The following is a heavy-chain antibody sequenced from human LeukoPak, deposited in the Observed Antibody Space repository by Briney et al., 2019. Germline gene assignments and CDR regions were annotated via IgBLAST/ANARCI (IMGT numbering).Heavy chain of an antibody. V-gene: IGHV3-53*01. Sequence: GGSLRLSCAASGFTVSNNYMSWVRQAPGKGLEWISVIFSGGTTFYADSVKGRFTISRDNSKNTLSLQMNSLGAEDTAVYYCARYGSGSSIDYWGQGTLVTVSS. J-gene: IGHJ4*02. CDR1: GFTVSNNY. CDR2: IFSGGTT. CDR3: ARYGSGSSIDY. D-gene: IGHD3-10*01.